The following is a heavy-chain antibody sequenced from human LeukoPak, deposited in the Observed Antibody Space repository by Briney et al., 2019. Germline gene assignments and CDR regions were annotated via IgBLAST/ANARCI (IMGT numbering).Heavy chain of an antibody. J-gene: IGHJ4*02. V-gene: IGHV3-21*01. CDR3: ARDLGVTTPPFDY. CDR1: GFTFSSYS. Sequence: GRCLRLSCAASGFTFSSYSMNWVRQAPGKWLEWVSSISSSSSYIYYADSVKGRFTISRDNAKNSLYLQMNSLRAEDTAVYYCARDLGVTTPPFDYWGQGTLVTVSS. CDR2: ISSSSSYI. D-gene: IGHD4-11*01.